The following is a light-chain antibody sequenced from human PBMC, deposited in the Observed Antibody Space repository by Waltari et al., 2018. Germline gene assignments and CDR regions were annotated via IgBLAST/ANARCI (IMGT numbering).Light chain of an antibody. CDR2: EAS. V-gene: IGKV3-11*01. CDR3: QQRSNCPPPT. Sequence: EVVLTQSPATLSLSPGERATLSCRASQSVSNYLAWYQQKPGQAPRLLIYEASQRATGIPARFSGSGSGTDFTLTITSLEPEDFAVDYCQQRSNCPPPTFGGGTKVEIK. J-gene: IGKJ4*01. CDR1: QSVSNY.